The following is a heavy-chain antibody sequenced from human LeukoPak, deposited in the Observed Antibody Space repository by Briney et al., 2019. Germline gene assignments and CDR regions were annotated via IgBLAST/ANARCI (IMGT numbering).Heavy chain of an antibody. CDR3: ARVIHLGELSLYDY. J-gene: IGHJ4*02. CDR2: IDPSDSYT. Sequence: GESLRISCKGSGYSFTTYWITWVRQMPGKGLEWMGRIDPSDSYTNYSPSFQGHVTISADKSISTAYLQWSSLKASDTAMFYCARVIHLGELSLYDYWGQGTLVTVSS. V-gene: IGHV5-10-1*01. CDR1: GYSFTTYW. D-gene: IGHD3-16*02.